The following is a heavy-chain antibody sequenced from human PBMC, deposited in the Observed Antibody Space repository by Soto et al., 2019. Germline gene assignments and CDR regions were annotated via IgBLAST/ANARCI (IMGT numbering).Heavy chain of an antibody. CDR1: GGSISSSSYY. J-gene: IGHJ5*02. V-gene: IGHV4-39*07. CDR3: ARLLPKIAAAWGFDP. CDR2: IYYSGST. Sequence: SETLSLTCTVSGGSISSSSYYWGWIRQPPGKGLEWIGSIYYSGSTNYNPSLKSRVTISVDTSKNQFSLKLSSVTAVDTAVYYCARLLPKIAAAWGFDPWGQGTLVTVSS. D-gene: IGHD6-13*01.